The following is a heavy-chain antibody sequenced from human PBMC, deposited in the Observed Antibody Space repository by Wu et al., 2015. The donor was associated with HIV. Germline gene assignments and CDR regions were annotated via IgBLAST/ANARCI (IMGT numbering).Heavy chain of an antibody. CDR1: GYTFTSYG. V-gene: IGHV1-18*01. J-gene: IGHJ5*02. Sequence: QVQLVQSGPEVKNPGASVKVSCKAFGYTFTSYGVSWVRQAPGQGLEWMGWINADNINTHYAQKLQGRVTLTTDTSTSTAYMELRSLRSDDTAVYYCARGIAVTPMANWFDPWGQGTLVTVSS. CDR3: ARGIAVTPMANWFDP. D-gene: IGHD6-19*01. CDR2: INADNINT.